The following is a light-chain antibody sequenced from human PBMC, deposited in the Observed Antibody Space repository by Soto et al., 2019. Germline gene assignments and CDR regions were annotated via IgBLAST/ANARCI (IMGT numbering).Light chain of an antibody. CDR3: QQVTRPPL. CDR1: QSINNY. V-gene: IGKV1-39*01. CDR2: AAS. J-gene: IGKJ2*01. Sequence: DIQMTQSPPSLSASVGDRVTITCRATQSINNYLNWYQQKPGKAPKLLIYAASSLQSGVPSRFSGSGSGTDFPLPIVSRNPEDFEPYSCQQVTRPPLFGQGTKLKF.